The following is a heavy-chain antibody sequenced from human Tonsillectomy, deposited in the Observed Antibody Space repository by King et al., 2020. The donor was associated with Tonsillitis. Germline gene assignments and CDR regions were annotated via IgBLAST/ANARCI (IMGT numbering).Heavy chain of an antibody. CDR1: GGPISSGGYY. CDR3: AMVLFSSTSADAFEI. J-gene: IGHJ3*02. CDR2: IYYSGST. D-gene: IGHD2-2*01. V-gene: IGHV4-31*03. Sequence: VQLQESGPGLVKPSQTLSLTCKVSGGPISSGGYYWGWIRQHPGKGLEWIGYIYYSGSTYYNPSLKSRVTISVDTSKNHFSLQLSSVTAADTAVYYCAMVLFSSTSADAFEIWGQGTLVAVSS.